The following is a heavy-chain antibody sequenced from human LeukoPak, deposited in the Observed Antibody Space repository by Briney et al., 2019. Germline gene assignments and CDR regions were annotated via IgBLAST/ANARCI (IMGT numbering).Heavy chain of an antibody. CDR3: ARHSGYSYLDY. CDR1: GYSFTSYW. CDR2: IYPGDSDT. Sequence: TAGESLKISCKGSGYSFTSYWIGWVRQMPGKGLEWMGIIYPGDSDTRYSPSFQGQVTISADKSISTAYLQWSSLKGSDTAMYYXARHSGYSYLDYWGQGTLVTVSS. J-gene: IGHJ4*02. D-gene: IGHD5-18*01. V-gene: IGHV5-51*01.